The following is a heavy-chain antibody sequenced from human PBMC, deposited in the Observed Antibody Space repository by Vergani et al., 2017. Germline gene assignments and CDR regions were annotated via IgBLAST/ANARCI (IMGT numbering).Heavy chain of an antibody. CDR1: GGTFSSYA. CDR2: IIPIFGTA. CDR3: ASEERQRSY. J-gene: IGHJ4*02. V-gene: IGHV1-69*01. D-gene: IGHD1-1*01. Sequence: QVHLVQSGAEVKKPGASVRVSCEASGGTFSSYAISWVRQAPGQGLEWMGGIIPIFGTANYAQKFQGRVTITADESTSTAYMELSSLRSEDTAVYYCASEERQRSYWGQGTLVTVSS.